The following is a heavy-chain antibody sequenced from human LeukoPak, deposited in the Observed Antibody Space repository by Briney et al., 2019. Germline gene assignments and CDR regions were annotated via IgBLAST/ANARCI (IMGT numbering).Heavy chain of an antibody. J-gene: IGHJ4*02. CDR1: GYTLTELS. D-gene: IGHD1-26*01. CDR3: ATGEVGAGAQDY. V-gene: IGHV1-24*01. Sequence: ASVKVSCKVSGYTLTELSMHWVRQAPGKGLEWMGGFGPEDGETIYAQKFQGRVTMTEDTSTDTAYMELSSLRSEDTAVYYCATGEVGAGAQDYWGQGTLVTVSS. CDR2: FGPEDGET.